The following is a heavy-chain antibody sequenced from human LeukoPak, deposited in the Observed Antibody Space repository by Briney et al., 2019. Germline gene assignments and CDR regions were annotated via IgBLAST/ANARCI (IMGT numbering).Heavy chain of an antibody. V-gene: IGHV4-34*01. CDR3: ARKHYDFWSGLSGWFDP. J-gene: IGHJ5*02. CDR1: GGSISSYY. CDR2: INHSGST. D-gene: IGHD3-3*01. Sequence: SETLSLTCTVSGGSISSYYWSWIRQPPGKGLEWIGEINHSGSTNYNPSLKSRVTISVDTSKNQFSLKLSSVTAADTAVYYCARKHYDFWSGLSGWFDPWGQGTLVTVSS.